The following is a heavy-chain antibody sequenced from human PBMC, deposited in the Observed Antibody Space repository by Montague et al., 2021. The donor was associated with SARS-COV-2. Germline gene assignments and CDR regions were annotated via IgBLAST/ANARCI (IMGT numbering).Heavy chain of an antibody. V-gene: IGHV2-5*02. J-gene: IGHJ5*02. Sequence: PALVKPTQTLTLTCTFSGFSLSTSGVGVGWIRQPPGKALEWLALXYWDDDKRYSPSLKSRLTITKDTSKNQVVLTMTNMDPVDTATYYCAHRGIAVAGPGFDPWGQGTLVTVSS. CDR2: XYWDDDK. D-gene: IGHD6-19*01. CDR1: GFSLSTSGVG. CDR3: AHRGIAVAGPGFDP.